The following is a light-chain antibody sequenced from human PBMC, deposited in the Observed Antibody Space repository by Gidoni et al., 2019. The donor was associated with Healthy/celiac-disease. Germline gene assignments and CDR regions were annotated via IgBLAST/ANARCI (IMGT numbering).Light chain of an antibody. V-gene: IGKV1-33*01. J-gene: IGKJ4*01. Sequence: DIQMTQSPSSLSASVGDRVTITCQASQDISNYLNWYQQQPGKAPKLLIYDASNLEAGVPSRFGGSGSGTDFTFTISSLQPEDIATYYCQQYDNLLLTFGGGTKVEIK. CDR2: DAS. CDR3: QQYDNLLLT. CDR1: QDISNY.